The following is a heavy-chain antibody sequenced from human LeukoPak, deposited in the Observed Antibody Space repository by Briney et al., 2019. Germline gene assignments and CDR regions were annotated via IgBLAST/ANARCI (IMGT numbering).Heavy chain of an antibody. V-gene: IGHV5-51*01. D-gene: IGHD5-24*01. CDR1: GYRFTSYW. Sequence: AESLKISCNGSGYRFTSYWIGWVRQIPGKGLEWMGIIRPGNSETRYSPSLQGQVTFSVDRSITSAELQGSSPKASDTAIYYCARKSDGDKPRDYWGQGTLVTVSS. J-gene: IGHJ4*02. CDR3: ARKSDGDKPRDY. CDR2: IRPGNSET.